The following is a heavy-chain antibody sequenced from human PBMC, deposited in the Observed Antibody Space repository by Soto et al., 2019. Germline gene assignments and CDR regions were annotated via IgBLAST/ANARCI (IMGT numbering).Heavy chain of an antibody. J-gene: IGHJ5*02. D-gene: IGHD2-15*01. Sequence: QVQMMQSGAEVKKPGASVKISCMASGFTFSIYYMHWVRQAPGQGLEWMGIINPSGGTGLAQKFQGRVTMTKDTSTNTVYMELSSLRSEDTAIYYCARDNSVADLGWWFDPWGQGTLVTVSS. V-gene: IGHV1-46*03. CDR3: ARDNSVADLGWWFDP. CDR1: GFTFSIYY. CDR2: INPSGGT.